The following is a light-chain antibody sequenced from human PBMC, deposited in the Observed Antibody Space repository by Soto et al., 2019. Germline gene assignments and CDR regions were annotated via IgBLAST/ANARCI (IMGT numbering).Light chain of an antibody. J-gene: IGKJ5*01. CDR1: QGISNW. Sequence: DIQMTQSPSSVSASVGDRVTITCRASQGISNWLAWYQQKPGEAPKLLIYAASSLQGGVPTRFSGSGSGTVFTLTISSLQPEDFATYYCQQANSFPRTFGQGTRLEIK. CDR2: AAS. CDR3: QQANSFPRT. V-gene: IGKV1D-12*01.